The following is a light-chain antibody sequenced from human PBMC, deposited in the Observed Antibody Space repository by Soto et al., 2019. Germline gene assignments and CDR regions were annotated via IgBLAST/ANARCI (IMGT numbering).Light chain of an antibody. J-gene: IGKJ2*01. CDR2: GAS. CDR1: ETVRTN. CDR3: QQYYNWPPYT. V-gene: IGKV3-15*01. Sequence: ILMTQSPATLSVSPGERVTLSCRASETVRTNLAWFQQNPGQTPRLLIFGASTRATGVPTRFTGSGSETEFTLTIDNLQSEDLAVYYCQQYYNWPPYTFGQGTKVDIK.